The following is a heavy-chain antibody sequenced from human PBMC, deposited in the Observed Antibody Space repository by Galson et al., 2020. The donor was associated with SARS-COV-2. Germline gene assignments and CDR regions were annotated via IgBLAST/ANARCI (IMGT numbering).Heavy chain of an antibody. D-gene: IGHD1-1*01. CDR2: TYYRSKWYN. V-gene: IGHV6-1*01. J-gene: IGHJ4*02. CDR1: GDSVSSNIAA. Sequence: SQTLSLTCVISGDSVSSNIAAWNWIRQSPSRGLEWLGRTYYRSKWYNGYAESVRSRIIINPDTSKNQFSLQLNSVTPEDTAGYYCARNCGAGKTGGDYWVQGTLVTVSS. CDR3: ARNCGAGKTGGDY.